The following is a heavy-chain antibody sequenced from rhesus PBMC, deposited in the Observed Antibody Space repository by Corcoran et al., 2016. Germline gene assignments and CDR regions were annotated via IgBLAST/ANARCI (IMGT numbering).Heavy chain of an antibody. J-gene: IGHJ3*01. CDR3: ARVNSSWYAFDF. CDR1: GGSISDDYY. CDR2: IFGSGGGT. D-gene: IGHD6-13*01. V-gene: IGHV4-106*01. Sequence: QVQLQESGPGLVKPSETLSLTCAVSGGSISDDYYWSWIRQPPGKGLEWIGYIFGSGGGTNYNPSLKNRVTSSIDTSKNQFSLKLSSVTAADTAVYYCARVNSSWYAFDFWGQGLRVTVSS.